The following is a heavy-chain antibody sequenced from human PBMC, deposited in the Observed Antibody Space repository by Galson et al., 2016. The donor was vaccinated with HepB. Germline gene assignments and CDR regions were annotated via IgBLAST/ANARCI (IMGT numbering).Heavy chain of an antibody. CDR2: IFHIGST. D-gene: IGHD2-21*02. Sequence: ETLSLTCTVSGGPTSSNRYYWGWIRQPPGKGLEWIGSIFHIGSTYYNASLKSRATISVDTSKSQFSLKLRSLTATDTAVYYCARFGGDWGFWGQGNLVIVSS. J-gene: IGHJ1*01. CDR3: ARFGGDWGF. V-gene: IGHV4-39*01. CDR1: GGPTSSNRYY.